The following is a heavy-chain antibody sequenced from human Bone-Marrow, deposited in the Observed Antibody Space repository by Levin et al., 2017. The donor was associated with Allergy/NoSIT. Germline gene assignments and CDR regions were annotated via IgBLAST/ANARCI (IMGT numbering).Heavy chain of an antibody. J-gene: IGHJ5*02. V-gene: IGHV3-30*03. D-gene: IGHD1-26*01. CDR3: VRAKYSGNYNWFDP. CDR2: ISYDGSKR. Sequence: GGSLRLSCAASGFIFNSYGMHWVRQAPGKGPEWVAVISYDGSKRYYADSVKGRFTISRDDSKNTLYLQMNSLRAEDTALYYCVRAKYSGNYNWFDPWGQGALVTVSS. CDR1: GFIFNSYG.